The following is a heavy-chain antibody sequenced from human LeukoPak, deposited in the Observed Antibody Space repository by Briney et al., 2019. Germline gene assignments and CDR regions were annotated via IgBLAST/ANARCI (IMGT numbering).Heavy chain of an antibody. J-gene: IGHJ4*02. CDR2: ISSSGSTI. D-gene: IGHD3-3*01. V-gene: IGHV3-11*01. CDR1: GFTFSDYY. Sequence: KPGGSLRLSCAASGFTFSDYYMSWIRQAPGKGLEWVSYISSSGSTIYYADSVKGRFTISRDNAQKSLSLQMNSLRAEDTAVYYCARAHHDFWSGYYKYFDYWGQGTLVTVSS. CDR3: ARAHHDFWSGYYKYFDY.